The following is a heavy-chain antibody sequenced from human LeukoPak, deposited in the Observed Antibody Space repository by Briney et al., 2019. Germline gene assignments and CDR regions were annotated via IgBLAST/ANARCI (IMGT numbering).Heavy chain of an antibody. J-gene: IGHJ4*02. V-gene: IGHV3-53*05. Sequence: GGSLRLSCAASEFVVSTSFMGWVRQAPGKGLEWVSVIYSGGRSYHADSVKGRFTISRDNSKNTLYLQMGSLRAEDMAVYYCARAGIAARSPFDYWGQGTLVTVSS. CDR1: EFVVSTSF. CDR2: IYSGGRS. D-gene: IGHD6-6*01. CDR3: ARAGIAARSPFDY.